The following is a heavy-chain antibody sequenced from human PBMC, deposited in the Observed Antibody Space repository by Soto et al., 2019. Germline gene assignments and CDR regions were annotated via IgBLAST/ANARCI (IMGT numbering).Heavy chain of an antibody. V-gene: IGHV2-5*01. J-gene: IGHJ3*02. CDR1: GISLSTSGVG. CDR2: VYWNDDK. D-gene: IGHD1-1*01. Sequence: GPTLVNPTQTLTLTCTLSGISLSTSGVGLGWIRQTPGKALEWLALVYWNDDKHYSPSLKSRLTITKDTSKNQAVLTMTNMDPVDTATYYCARGLATLPVFAFDIWGQGTVVTVSS. CDR3: ARGLATLPVFAFDI.